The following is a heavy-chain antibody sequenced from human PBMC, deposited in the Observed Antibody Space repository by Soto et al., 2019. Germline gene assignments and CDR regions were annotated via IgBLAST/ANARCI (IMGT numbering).Heavy chain of an antibody. D-gene: IGHD3-9*01. Sequence: SVKVSCKASGGTFSSYAISWVRQAPGQGLEWMGGIIPIFGTANYAQKFQGRVTITADESTSTAYMELSSLRSEDTAVYYCARALRYFDWLLLATAYYGMDVWGQGTTVTVSS. J-gene: IGHJ6*02. CDR1: GGTFSSYA. V-gene: IGHV1-69*13. CDR3: ARALRYFDWLLLATAYYGMDV. CDR2: IIPIFGTA.